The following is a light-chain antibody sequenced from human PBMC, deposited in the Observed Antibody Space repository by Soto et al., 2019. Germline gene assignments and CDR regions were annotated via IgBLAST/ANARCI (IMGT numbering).Light chain of an antibody. V-gene: IGKV1-5*03. CDR2: KTS. CDR3: QQYSSYEIFA. CDR1: QSVSAW. Sequence: DIQVTQSPSPLSASVGDRVTLTCRASQSVSAWLAWFQQKPGKAPKLLIYKTSNLESGVPSRFRGSGSGTEFTPTISSLQPDDFPTYYCQQYSSYEIFAFGPGTKVDIK. J-gene: IGKJ3*01.